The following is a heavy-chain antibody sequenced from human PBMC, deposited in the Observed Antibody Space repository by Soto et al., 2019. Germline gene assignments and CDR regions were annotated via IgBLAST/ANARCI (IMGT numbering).Heavy chain of an antibody. D-gene: IGHD2-15*01. Sequence: SQTLSLTCTVSGGSISSYYWSWIRQPAGKGLEWIGRIYTSGSTNYNTSLKSRVNMSVDTSKNQVSLKLSSVTAADTAVYYCAIDAEGYRSGGSCYTLLGPRLYNWFYPWGQGTVVNVS. CDR2: IYTSGST. J-gene: IGHJ5*02. CDR1: GGSISSYY. CDR3: AIDAEGYRSGGSCYTLLGPRLYNWFYP. V-gene: IGHV4-4*07.